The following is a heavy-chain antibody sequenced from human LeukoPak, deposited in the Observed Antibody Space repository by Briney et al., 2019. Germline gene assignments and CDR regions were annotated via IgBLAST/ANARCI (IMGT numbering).Heavy chain of an antibody. CDR1: GFTFSAYA. CDR3: AKRIVGWYQIDH. Sequence: GGSLRLSCEASGFTFSAYALSWVRQAPGKGLEWVSAITGPGEGTWYADSVKGRFTTSRDNSQRTLYLQMNSLRAEDTAVYYCAKRIVGWYQIDHWGHGTLVTVSS. CDR2: ITGPGEGT. D-gene: IGHD6-19*01. J-gene: IGHJ4*01. V-gene: IGHV3-23*01.